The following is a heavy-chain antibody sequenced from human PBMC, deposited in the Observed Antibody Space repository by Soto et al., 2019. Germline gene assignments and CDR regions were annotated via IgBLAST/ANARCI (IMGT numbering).Heavy chain of an antibody. D-gene: IGHD3-10*01. Sequence: EVQLLESGGGLVQPGGSLRLSCAASGFTFSSYAMSWVRQAPGKGVEWVSAISDSGGSTFYADSVKGRFTISRDNSKNTLYLQMNSLRAEDTAVYYCAKSVDYYGSGSFLSYFDYWGQGTLVIVSS. J-gene: IGHJ4*02. V-gene: IGHV3-23*01. CDR3: AKSVDYYGSGSFLSYFDY. CDR2: ISDSGGST. CDR1: GFTFSSYA.